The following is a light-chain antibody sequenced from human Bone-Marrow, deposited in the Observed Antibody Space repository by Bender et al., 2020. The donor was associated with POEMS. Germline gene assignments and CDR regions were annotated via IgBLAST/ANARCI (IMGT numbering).Light chain of an antibody. CDR1: SSDLGGYNY. CDR2: DVT. V-gene: IGLV2-11*01. CDR3: QSWGSNTAV. Sequence: QSALTQPRSVSGSPGQSVTISCTGTSSDLGGYNYVSWYQQHPGKAPKLMIYDVTKRPSGIPERFSGSTSGNTASLTISGTQTMDEADYYCQSWGSNTAVFGGGTKLTVL. J-gene: IGLJ2*01.